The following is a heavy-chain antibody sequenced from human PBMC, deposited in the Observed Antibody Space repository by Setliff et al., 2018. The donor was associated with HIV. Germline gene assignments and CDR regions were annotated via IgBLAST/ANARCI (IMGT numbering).Heavy chain of an antibody. CDR1: GYTFSGYY. CDR3: ARGVTTIQY. V-gene: IGHV1-8*02. CDR2: MNANSGSA. D-gene: IGHD4-4*01. Sequence: GASVKVSCKASGYTFSGYYVHWVRQTSGQGLEWMGSMNANSGSAVYAPQFQGRVTMTRNTSISTAYMDMSSLRSEDTAVYYCARGVTTIQYWGQGSLVTVSS. J-gene: IGHJ4*02.